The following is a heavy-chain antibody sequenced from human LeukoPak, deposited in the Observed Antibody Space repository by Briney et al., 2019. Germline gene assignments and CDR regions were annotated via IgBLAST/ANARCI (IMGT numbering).Heavy chain of an antibody. CDR3: ARGVYSGYDFGFDY. CDR2: IYHSGST. J-gene: IGHJ4*02. V-gene: IGHV4-30-2*01. D-gene: IGHD5-12*01. CDR1: GGSISSGGYC. Sequence: SQTLCLTCAVSGGSISSGGYCGGWIRQPPGKGLGWIGYIYHSGSTYYNPSLKSRVTISVDRSKNQFSLKLSSVTAADTAVYYCARGVYSGYDFGFDYWGQGTLVTVSS.